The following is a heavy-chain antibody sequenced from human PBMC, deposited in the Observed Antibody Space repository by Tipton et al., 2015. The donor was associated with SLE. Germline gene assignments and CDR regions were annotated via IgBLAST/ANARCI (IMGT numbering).Heavy chain of an antibody. CDR3: ARLACWSTSCYTGSQYYFDY. CDR2: IYLGDSSET. CDR1: GHSFTSYW. D-gene: IGHD2-2*02. Sequence: VQLVQSGAEVKKPGESLKISCKDSGHSFTSYWIAWVRQMPGNGLEWMGIIYLGDSSETRYSPSFQGQVTISADKSISTAYLHWSSLGASDTAMYYCARLACWSTSCYTGSQYYFDYWGQGTLVTVSS. V-gene: IGHV5-51*03. J-gene: IGHJ4*02.